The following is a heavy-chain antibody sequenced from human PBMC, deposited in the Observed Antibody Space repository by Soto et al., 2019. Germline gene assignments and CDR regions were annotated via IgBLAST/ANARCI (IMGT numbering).Heavy chain of an antibody. CDR1: GFTFSNYG. V-gene: IGHV3-23*01. Sequence: GGSLRLSCAASGFTFSNYGMSWVRKDPGKGLEWVSALPEIGTNTYYADSVKGRFTIPRDNSKNTLFLQINNLRAGDTAVYYCAKKSGVGATWYFDYWGQGTLVTVSS. J-gene: IGHJ4*02. CDR3: AKKSGVGATWYFDY. D-gene: IGHD1-26*01. CDR2: LPEIGTNT.